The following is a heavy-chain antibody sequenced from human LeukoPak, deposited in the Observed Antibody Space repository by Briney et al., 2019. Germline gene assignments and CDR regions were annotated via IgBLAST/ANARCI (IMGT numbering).Heavy chain of an antibody. CDR1: GGSISSSSYY. V-gene: IGHV4-39*07. CDR3: ARDLAVAGYNWFDP. Sequence: SETLSLTCTVSGGSISSSSYYWGWVRQPPGKGLEWIGEIYHSGSTNYNPSLKSRVTISVDKSKNQFSLKLSSVTAADTAVYYCARDLAVAGYNWFDPWGQGTLVTVSS. D-gene: IGHD6-19*01. CDR2: IYHSGST. J-gene: IGHJ5*02.